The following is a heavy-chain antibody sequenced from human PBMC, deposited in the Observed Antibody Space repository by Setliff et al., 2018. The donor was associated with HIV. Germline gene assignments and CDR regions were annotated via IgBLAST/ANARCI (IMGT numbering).Heavy chain of an antibody. V-gene: IGHV1-69*13. CDR1: GYTFGNYD. J-gene: IGHJ4*02. CDR2: IIPIFGTT. D-gene: IGHD2-15*01. Sequence: GASVKVSCKASGYTFGNYDINWVRQAPGQGLEWMGGIIPIFGTTNYAPRFHGRVTITADESTNTAYMELNSLRSEDTAFYYCTLGYCSVGSCYSVDFDYWGQGTLVTVSS. CDR3: TLGYCSVGSCYSVDFDY.